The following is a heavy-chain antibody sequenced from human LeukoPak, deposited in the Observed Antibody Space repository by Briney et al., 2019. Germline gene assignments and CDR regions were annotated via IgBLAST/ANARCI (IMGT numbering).Heavy chain of an antibody. CDR3: ARGGTFVSDY. J-gene: IGHJ4*02. Sequence: GGSLRLSCAGSGFTFSTFWMSWVRQAPGEGLEWVANIKEDGSEKYYVDSMKGRFTVSRDNAKNSLYLQMDSLRAKDTGVYYCARGGTFVSDYWGQGTLVTVSS. CDR2: IKEDGSEK. CDR1: GFTFSTFW. V-gene: IGHV3-7*01. D-gene: IGHD1-1*01.